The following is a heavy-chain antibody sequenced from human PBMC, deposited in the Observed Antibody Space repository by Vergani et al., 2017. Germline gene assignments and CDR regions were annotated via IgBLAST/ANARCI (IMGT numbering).Heavy chain of an antibody. V-gene: IGHV4-34*01. J-gene: IGHJ6*03. D-gene: IGHD6-13*01. Sequence: QVQLQQWGAGLLKPSETLSLTCAVYGGSFSGYYWSWIRQPPGKGLEWIGEINHSGSTNYNPSLKSRVTISVDTSKNQFSLKLSSVTPEDTAVYYCARTDAAGGYYYYMDVWGKGTTVTVSS. CDR2: INHSGST. CDR3: ARTDAAGGYYYYMDV. CDR1: GGSFSGYY.